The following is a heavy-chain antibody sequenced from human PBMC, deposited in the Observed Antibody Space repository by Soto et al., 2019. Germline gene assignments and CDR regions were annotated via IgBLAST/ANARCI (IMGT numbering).Heavy chain of an antibody. CDR2: IWYDGSNK. CDR3: ARGGVYGYYGE. CDR1: GFTFSSYG. V-gene: IGHV3-33*01. J-gene: IGHJ4*02. Sequence: QVQLVESGGGVVQPGRSLRLSCAASGFTFSSYGMHWVRQAPGKGLEGVAVIWYDGSNKYYADSVKGRFTISRDNSKNTLYLQMTSLRAEDTAVYYCARGGVYGYYGEWGQRPLVTVSS. D-gene: IGHD4-17*01.